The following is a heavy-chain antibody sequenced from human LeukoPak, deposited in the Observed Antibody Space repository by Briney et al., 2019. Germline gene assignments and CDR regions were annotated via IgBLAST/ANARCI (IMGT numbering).Heavy chain of an antibody. CDR2: INPNSGGT. CDR3: ARGRSGWTEDAFDI. J-gene: IGHJ3*02. Sequence: GASVKVSCKASGYTFTGYYMHWVRQAPGQGLEWMGWINPNSGGTNYAQKFQGRVTMTRDTSISTAYMELSRLRSDDTAVYYCARGRSGWTEDAFDIWGQGTVVTVSS. CDR1: GYTFTGYY. V-gene: IGHV1-2*02. D-gene: IGHD6-19*01.